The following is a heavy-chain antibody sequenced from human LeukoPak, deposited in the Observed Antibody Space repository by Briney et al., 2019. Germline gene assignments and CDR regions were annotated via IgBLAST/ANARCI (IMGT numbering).Heavy chain of an antibody. V-gene: IGHV4-59*12. CDR2: IYYSGTT. Sequence: SETLSLTCTVSGGSISSYYWSWIRQPPGKGLEWIGYIYYSGTTNYNPSLKSRVTISVNTSKNQFSLQLNSVTPEDTAVYYCARDVGDAFDIWGQGTMVTVSS. J-gene: IGHJ3*02. D-gene: IGHD2-15*01. CDR3: ARDVGDAFDI. CDR1: GGSISSYY.